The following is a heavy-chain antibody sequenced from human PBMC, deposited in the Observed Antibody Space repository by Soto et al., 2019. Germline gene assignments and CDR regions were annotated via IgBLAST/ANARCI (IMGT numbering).Heavy chain of an antibody. CDR2: INHSGST. Sequence: SETLSLTCAVYGGSFSGYYWSWIRQPPGKGLEWIGEINHSGSTNYNPSLKSRVTISADTSKNQFSLKLSSVTAADTAVYYCARRTYSSSWYSYFDYWGQGTLVTVSS. D-gene: IGHD6-13*01. V-gene: IGHV4-34*01. CDR3: ARRTYSSSWYSYFDY. J-gene: IGHJ4*02. CDR1: GGSFSGYY.